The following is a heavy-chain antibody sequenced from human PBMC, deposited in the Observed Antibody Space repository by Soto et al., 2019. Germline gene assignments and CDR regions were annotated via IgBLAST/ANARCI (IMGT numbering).Heavy chain of an antibody. Sequence: GESLKVSCKGSGYRFTSYWIGWVRQLPGKGLEWMGIIYPGDSDTRYSPSFQGQVTISADKSISTAYLQWSSLKASDTAMYYCARQSEYGSGSDYYYYYMDVWGKGTTVTVSS. J-gene: IGHJ6*03. CDR3: ARQSEYGSGSDYYYYYMDV. CDR2: IYPGDSDT. CDR1: GYRFTSYW. D-gene: IGHD3-10*01. V-gene: IGHV5-51*01.